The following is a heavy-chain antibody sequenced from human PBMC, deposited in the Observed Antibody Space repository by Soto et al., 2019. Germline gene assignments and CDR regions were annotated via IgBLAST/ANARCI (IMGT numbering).Heavy chain of an antibody. CDR3: ARLAAAGYYYYGMDV. J-gene: IGHJ6*02. CDR2: IIPIFGTA. Sequence: QVQLVQSGAEVRKPGSSVKVSCKASGGTFSRHAISWVRQAPGQGLEWMGGIIPIFGTANHAQKFQGRVTIIADESTSTVYMELSSLRSEDTAMYYCARLAAAGYYYYGMDVWGQGTTVTVSS. D-gene: IGHD6-13*01. CDR1: GGTFSRHA. V-gene: IGHV1-69*01.